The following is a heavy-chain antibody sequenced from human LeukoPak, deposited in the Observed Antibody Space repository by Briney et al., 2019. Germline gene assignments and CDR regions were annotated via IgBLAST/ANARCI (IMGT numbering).Heavy chain of an antibody. CDR3: VFQVQGVVE. CDR1: GFTFSSNV. D-gene: IGHD2-15*01. J-gene: IGHJ4*02. V-gene: IGHV3-64*05. Sequence: GGSLGLSCSASGFTFSSNVMHWVCQAPGKGLEYVSGISGDGTSTYYADSVKGRFTISRDNSKNTLYVQMTSLRAEDTAVYYCVFQVQGVVEWGQGTLVTVSS. CDR2: ISGDGTST.